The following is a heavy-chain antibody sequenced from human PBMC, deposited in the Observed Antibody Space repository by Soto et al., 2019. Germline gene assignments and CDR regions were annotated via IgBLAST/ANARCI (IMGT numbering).Heavy chain of an antibody. Sequence: QVQLQESGPGLVKPSQTLSLTCSVSGGSISSAGYYWSWIRQHPGKGLEWIGYIHYSGSTSYNPSLESRVTISVDTSKNEFSLNLSSVTAADTAVYYCARFTGMVNSYHYYGLDVWGQGTTVTVSS. CDR1: GGSISSAGYY. CDR2: IHYSGST. CDR3: ARFTGMVNSYHYYGLDV. J-gene: IGHJ6*02. V-gene: IGHV4-31*03. D-gene: IGHD5-18*01.